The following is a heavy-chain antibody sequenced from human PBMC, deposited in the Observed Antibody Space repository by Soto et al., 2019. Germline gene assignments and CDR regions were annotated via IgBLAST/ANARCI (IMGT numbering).Heavy chain of an antibody. CDR3: ARDPAIYSSRLRGWFDP. J-gene: IGHJ5*02. V-gene: IGHV3-21*01. CDR1: GFTFSSYS. D-gene: IGHD6-13*01. Sequence: GGSLRLSCAASGFTFSSYSMNWVRQAPGKGLEWVSSISSSSSYIYYADSVKGRFTISRDNAKNSLYLQMNSLRAEDTAVYYCARDPAIYSSRLRGWFDPWGQGTLVTVSS. CDR2: ISSSSSYI.